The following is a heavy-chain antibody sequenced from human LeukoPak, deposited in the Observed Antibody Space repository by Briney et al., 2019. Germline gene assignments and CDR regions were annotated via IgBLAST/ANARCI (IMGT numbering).Heavy chain of an antibody. CDR3: ARCQTRRLCYAFDI. Sequence: ASVTVSCKASGYTFTGYYMHWVRQAPGQGLEWMGWINPNSGGTNYAQKFQGRVTITRDTSISTAYMELSRLRSDATAVYYCARCQTRRLCYAFDIWGQGTMVTVSS. CDR1: GYTFTGYY. J-gene: IGHJ3*02. V-gene: IGHV1-2*02. D-gene: IGHD6-6*01. CDR2: INPNSGGT.